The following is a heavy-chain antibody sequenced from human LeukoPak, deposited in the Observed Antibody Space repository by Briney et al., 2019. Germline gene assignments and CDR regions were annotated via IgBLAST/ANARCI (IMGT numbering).Heavy chain of an antibody. CDR2: INHSGST. J-gene: IGHJ1*01. CDR1: GVSISSYY. Sequence: PSETLSLTCTVSGVSISSYYWSWIRQPPGKGLEWIGEINHSGSTNYNPSLKSRVTISVDTSKNQFSLKLSSVTAADTAVYYCGRCRLSGNSKWHFQHWGQGTLVTVSS. D-gene: IGHD4-23*01. V-gene: IGHV4-34*01. CDR3: GRCRLSGNSKWHFQH.